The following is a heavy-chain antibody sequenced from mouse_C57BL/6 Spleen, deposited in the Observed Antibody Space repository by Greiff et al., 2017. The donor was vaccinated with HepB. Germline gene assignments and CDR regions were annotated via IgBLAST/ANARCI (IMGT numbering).Heavy chain of an antibody. CDR2: IYPGDGDT. D-gene: IGHD2-4*01. CDR1: GYAFSSYW. J-gene: IGHJ3*01. V-gene: IGHV1-80*01. CDR3: ARWNDYAY. Sequence: QVQLKESGAELVKPGASVKISCKASGYAFSSYWMNWVKQRPGKGLEWIGQIYPGDGDTNYNGKFKGKATLTADKSSSTAYMQLSSLTSEDSAVYFCARWNDYAYWGQGTLVTVSA.